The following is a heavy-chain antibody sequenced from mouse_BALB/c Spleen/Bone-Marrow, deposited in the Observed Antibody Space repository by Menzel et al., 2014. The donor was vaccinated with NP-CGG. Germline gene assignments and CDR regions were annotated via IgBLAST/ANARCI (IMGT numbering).Heavy chain of an antibody. CDR1: GFSLTSYG. D-gene: IGHD2-10*02. CDR2: IWAGGGT. V-gene: IGHV2-9*02. Sequence: VQLQQSEPGLVAPSQSLSITCTVSGFSLTSYGIHWVRQPPGKGLEWLGVIWAGGGTIYNSALMSRLSISKDNSKSQVFLKMHSLQTDDTAMYYCARDAGYGNPWFAYWGQGTLVTVSA. J-gene: IGHJ3*01. CDR3: ARDAGYGNPWFAY.